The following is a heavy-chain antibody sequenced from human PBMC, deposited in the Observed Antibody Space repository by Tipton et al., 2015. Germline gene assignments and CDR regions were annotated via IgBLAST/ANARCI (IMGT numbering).Heavy chain of an antibody. CDR3: ATGQVAGWFDP. CDR1: GGSISSYY. CDR2: IYYGGRT. V-gene: IGHV4-59*12. D-gene: IGHD5-12*01. J-gene: IGHJ5*02. Sequence: TLSLTCTVSGGSISSYYWNWIRQPPGKGLEWIGYIYYGGRTNYNPSLKSRVTISIDTSKNQFSLRLSSMTAADTAVYYCATGQVAGWFDPWGQGTLVTVSS.